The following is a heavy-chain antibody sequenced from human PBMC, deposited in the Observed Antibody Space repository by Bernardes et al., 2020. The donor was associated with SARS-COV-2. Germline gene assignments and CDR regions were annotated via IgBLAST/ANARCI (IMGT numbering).Heavy chain of an antibody. CDR1: GGSINSYY. CDR2: IYTSGST. V-gene: IGHV4-4*07. J-gene: IGHJ4*02. CDR3: ARVVPYTTSSYYFDY. D-gene: IGHD6-6*01. Sequence: SETLSLTCTVSGGSINSYYWSWVRQPAGKGLEWIGRIYTSGSTNYNPSLKSRVTMSVDTSKNQFSLRLSSVTAADTAVYYCARVVPYTTSSYYFDYWGQGNLVTVSS.